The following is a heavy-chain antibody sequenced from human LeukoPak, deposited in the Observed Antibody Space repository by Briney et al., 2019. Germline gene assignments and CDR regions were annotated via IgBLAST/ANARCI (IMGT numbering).Heavy chain of an antibody. V-gene: IGHV4-39*07. J-gene: IGHJ5*02. D-gene: IGHD3-10*01. CDR2: IYYSGST. Sequence: SETLSLTCTVSGGSISRNNYYWGWIRQPPGKGLEWIGSIYYSGSTYYNPSLKSRVTMSVDTSKNQFSLELSSVTAADTAVYYCARDRKDYYGSGRFFNWFDPWGQGTLVTVSS. CDR1: GGSISRNNYY. CDR3: ARDRKDYYGSGRFFNWFDP.